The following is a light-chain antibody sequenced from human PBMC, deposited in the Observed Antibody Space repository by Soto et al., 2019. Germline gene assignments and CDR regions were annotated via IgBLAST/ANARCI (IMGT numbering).Light chain of an antibody. J-gene: IGKJ1*01. CDR1: QSISNW. Sequence: DIQMTQSPSTLPASVGDRFTITCRASQSISNWLAWYQQKPWTAPKVLIYHASNLQSGVPSRFSGSGSGTEFTLTISSLQPDDFATYYCQPYNSYSFGQGTKVAI. V-gene: IGKV1-5*01. CDR2: HAS. CDR3: QPYNSYS.